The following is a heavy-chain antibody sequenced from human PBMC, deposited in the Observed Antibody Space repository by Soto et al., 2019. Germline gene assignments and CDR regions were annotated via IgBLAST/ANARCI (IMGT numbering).Heavy chain of an antibody. CDR3: AKDIYSSSWSPADYYYYCTDC. D-gene: IGHD6-13*01. Sequence: GGSLRLSGAASGFTFDDYAMHWVRQGPGKGLEWVSLISWDGGSTYYADSVKGRFTISRDNSKNSLYLQMTSQRAEDPALYYFAKDIYSSSWSPADYYYYCTDCWGQGTPVNLSS. J-gene: IGHJ6*02. CDR1: GFTFDDYA. V-gene: IGHV3-43D*04. CDR2: ISWDGGST.